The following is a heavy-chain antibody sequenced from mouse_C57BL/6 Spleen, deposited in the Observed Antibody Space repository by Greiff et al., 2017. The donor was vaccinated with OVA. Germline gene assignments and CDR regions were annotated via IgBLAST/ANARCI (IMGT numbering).Heavy chain of an antibody. CDR2: INPNNGGT. V-gene: IGHV1-26*01. J-gene: IGHJ3*01. CDR3: ARVFYDGYYVGFAY. CDR1: GYTFTDYY. D-gene: IGHD2-3*01. Sequence: VQLQQSGPELVKPGASVKISCKASGYTFTDYYMNWVKQSHGKSLEWIGDINPNNGGTSYNQKFKGKATLTVDKSSSTAYMELRSLTSEDSAVYYCARVFYDGYYVGFAYWGQGTLVTVSA.